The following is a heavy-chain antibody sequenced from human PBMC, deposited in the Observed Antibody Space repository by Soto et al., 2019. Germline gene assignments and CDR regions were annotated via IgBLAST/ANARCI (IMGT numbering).Heavy chain of an antibody. Sequence: QVQLVQSGAEVKKPGASVKVSCKASGYTFTGYYMHWVRQAPGQGLEWMGWINPNSGGTKYAQKYQGWVTMTRDTSISTAYMELSRLRSDDTAVYYCARSGNHCSSTSCDTCYYYGMDVWGQGTTVTVSS. CDR2: INPNSGGT. CDR1: GYTFTGYY. D-gene: IGHD2-2*02. CDR3: ARSGNHCSSTSCDTCYYYGMDV. V-gene: IGHV1-2*04. J-gene: IGHJ6*02.